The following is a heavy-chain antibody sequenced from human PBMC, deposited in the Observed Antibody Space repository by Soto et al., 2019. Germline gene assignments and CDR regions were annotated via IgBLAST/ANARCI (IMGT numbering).Heavy chain of an antibody. Sequence: EVQLVESGGGLVKPGGSLRLSCAASGFTFSNAWMSWVRQAPGKGLEWVGRIKSKTDGGTTDYAAPMKGRFTISRDDSENTLYVQMDSLKTEDTAVYYCTTEPHRPRVDYWGQGTLVTVSS. CDR2: IKSKTDGGTT. J-gene: IGHJ4*02. V-gene: IGHV3-15*01. CDR1: GFTFSNAW. CDR3: TTEPHRPRVDY.